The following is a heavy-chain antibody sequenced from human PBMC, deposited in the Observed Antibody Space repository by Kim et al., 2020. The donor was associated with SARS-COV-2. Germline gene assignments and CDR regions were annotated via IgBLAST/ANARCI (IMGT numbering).Heavy chain of an antibody. V-gene: IGHV4-39*01. J-gene: IGHJ4*02. D-gene: IGHD6-13*01. Sequence: SETLSLTCTVSGGSISSSSYYWGWIRQPPGKGLEWIGSIYYSGSTYYNPSLKSRVTISVDTSKNQFSLKLSSVTAADTAVYYCASQQQLVPYWGQGTLVTVSS. CDR2: IYYSGST. CDR3: ASQQQLVPY. CDR1: GGSISSSSYY.